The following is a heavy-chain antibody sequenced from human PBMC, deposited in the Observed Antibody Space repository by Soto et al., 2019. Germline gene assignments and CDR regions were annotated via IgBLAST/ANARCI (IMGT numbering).Heavy chain of an antibody. Sequence: GGSLRLSCAASGFTVSSNYMSWVRQAPGKGLEWVSAISGSGGSTYYADSVKGRFTISRDNSKNTLYLQMNSLRAEDTAVYYCAKDGVAAPTYYYYGMDVWGQGTTVTVSS. J-gene: IGHJ6*02. CDR2: ISGSGGST. CDR1: GFTVSSNY. CDR3: AKDGVAAPTYYYYGMDV. D-gene: IGHD6-6*01. V-gene: IGHV3-23*01.